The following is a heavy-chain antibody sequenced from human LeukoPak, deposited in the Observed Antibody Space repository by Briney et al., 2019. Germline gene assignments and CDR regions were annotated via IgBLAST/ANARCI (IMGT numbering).Heavy chain of an antibody. D-gene: IGHD3-10*01. V-gene: IGHV3-23*01. CDR1: GFTFSSYA. Sequence: GGSLRLSCAASGFTFSSYAMSWVRQAPGKGLEWVSAISGSGGSTYYADSVKGRFTISRDNSKNTLYLQMNSLGAEDTAVYCCAKGSGFGEFLFHYYYMDVWGKGTTVTVSS. J-gene: IGHJ6*03. CDR3: AKGSGFGEFLFHYYYMDV. CDR2: ISGSGGST.